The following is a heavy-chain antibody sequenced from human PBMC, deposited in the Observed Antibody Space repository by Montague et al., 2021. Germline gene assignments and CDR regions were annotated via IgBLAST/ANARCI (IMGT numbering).Heavy chain of an antibody. CDR2: IRYYGGRT. V-gene: IGHV3-74*01. CDR3: AKWALRASLDT. D-gene: IGHD2-8*01. J-gene: IGHJ5*02. Sequence: SLRLSCAASGFTFSNYCMRWVRQAPGEGLVWVSLIRYYGGRTVYADSVKGRFTISRDNAQNTLYLQMNSLRVEDTAEYYCAKWALRASLDTWGQGTLVTVSS. CDR1: GFTFSNYC.